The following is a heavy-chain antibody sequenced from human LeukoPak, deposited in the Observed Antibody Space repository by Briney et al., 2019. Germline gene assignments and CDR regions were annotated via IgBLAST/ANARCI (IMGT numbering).Heavy chain of an antibody. Sequence: GGSLRLSCAASGFTVSNNYMSWVRQAPGKGLEWVSVIYSGDNTYYVESVKGRFTISRDNSKNTLFLQMDRLRAEDTAVYYCAGRRVLDASFDYWGQGTLVTVSS. D-gene: IGHD3-16*01. CDR2: IYSGDNT. J-gene: IGHJ4*02. CDR3: AGRRVLDASFDY. CDR1: GFTVSNNY. V-gene: IGHV3-66*02.